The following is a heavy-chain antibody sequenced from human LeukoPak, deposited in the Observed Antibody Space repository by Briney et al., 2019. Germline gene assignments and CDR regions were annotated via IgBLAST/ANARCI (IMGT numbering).Heavy chain of an antibody. V-gene: IGHV3-23*01. Sequence: PGGSLRLSCAASGFTFSSDAMSWVRQAPGKGLEWVSVIDRSGGSTWYVDSVKGRFTISRDNSENTLYLQMNSLRAEDTAVHYCAKAHNFDYWGQGTLVTVSS. CDR1: GFTFSSDA. J-gene: IGHJ4*02. CDR2: IDRSGGST. CDR3: AKAHNFDY.